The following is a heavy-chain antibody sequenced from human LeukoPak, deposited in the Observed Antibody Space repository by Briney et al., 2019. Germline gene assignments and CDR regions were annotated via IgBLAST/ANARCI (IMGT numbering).Heavy chain of an antibody. CDR2: ISYDGSNN. D-gene: IGHD3-10*01. CDR3: GKDMARIYYYGSGEIDY. CDR1: RFPFSRHG. Sequence: GGSLRLSCAASRFPFSRHGMHWVRQVPVKGLEWLAVISYDGSNNAYADSVKGRFTISRDNSNNTLHLQMNSLRAEDTAVYYCGKDMARIYYYGSGEIDYWGQGTLVTVSS. V-gene: IGHV3-30*18. J-gene: IGHJ4*02.